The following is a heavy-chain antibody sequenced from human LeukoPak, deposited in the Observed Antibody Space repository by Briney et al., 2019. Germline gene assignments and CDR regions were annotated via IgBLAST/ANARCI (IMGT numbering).Heavy chain of an antibody. Sequence: SETLSLTCAVYGGSFSGYYCSWIRQPPGKGLEWFGEINHSGSTNYNPSLKSRVTISVDTSKNQFSLKLSSVTAADTAVYYCARGRGITMIVVARRWFDPWGQGTLVTVSS. CDR3: ARGRGITMIVVARRWFDP. V-gene: IGHV4-34*01. D-gene: IGHD3-22*01. CDR2: INHSGST. CDR1: GGSFSGYY. J-gene: IGHJ5*02.